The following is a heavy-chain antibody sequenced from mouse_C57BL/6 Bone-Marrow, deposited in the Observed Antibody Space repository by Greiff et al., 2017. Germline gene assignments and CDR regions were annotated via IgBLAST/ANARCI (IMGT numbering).Heavy chain of an antibody. V-gene: IGHV1-19*01. D-gene: IGHD3-1*01. Sequence: EVQLQQSGPVLVKPGASVKMSCKASGYTFTDYYMNWVKQSHGKSLEWIGVINPYNGGTSYNQKFQGKATLTVDKSSSTAYMELNSLTSEDSAVYYCARGGYEGDYWGQGTTLTVSS. J-gene: IGHJ2*01. CDR1: GYTFTDYY. CDR3: ARGGYEGDY. CDR2: INPYNGGT.